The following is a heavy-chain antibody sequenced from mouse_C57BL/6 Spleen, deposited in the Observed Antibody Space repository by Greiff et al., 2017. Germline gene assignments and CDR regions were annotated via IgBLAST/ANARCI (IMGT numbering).Heavy chain of an antibody. J-gene: IGHJ1*03. Sequence: EVQLQQSVAELVRPGASVKLSCTASGFNIKNTYMHWVKQRPEQGLEWIGRIDPANGNTKYAPKFQGKATITADTSSNTAYLQLSSLTSEDTAIYYCARGFGLITTVVATGYFDVWGTGTTVTVSS. V-gene: IGHV14-3*01. CDR3: ARGFGLITTVVATGYFDV. CDR1: GFNIKNTY. D-gene: IGHD1-1*01. CDR2: IDPANGNT.